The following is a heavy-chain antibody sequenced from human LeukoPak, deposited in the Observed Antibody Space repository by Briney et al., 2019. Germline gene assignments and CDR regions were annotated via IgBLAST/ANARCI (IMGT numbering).Heavy chain of an antibody. CDR1: GFTFSNYA. V-gene: IGHV3-23*01. D-gene: IGHD6-6*01. Sequence: GGSLRLSCAASGFTFSNYAMNWVRQAPGKGLEWVSLISGSGDSTYYADSVKGRFTISRDNSNNTLYLQMNSLRAEDTAVYYCAKSPARIAARHFDYWGQGTLVTVSS. CDR3: AKSPARIAARHFDY. J-gene: IGHJ4*02. CDR2: ISGSGDST.